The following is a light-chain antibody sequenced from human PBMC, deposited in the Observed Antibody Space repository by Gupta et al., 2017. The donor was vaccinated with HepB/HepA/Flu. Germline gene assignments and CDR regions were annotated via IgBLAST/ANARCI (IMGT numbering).Light chain of an antibody. CDR3: QQYNNYSPMWT. V-gene: IGKV1-5*03. CDR1: QSIDNW. J-gene: IGKJ1*01. Sequence: DIQMTQSPSTLSASVGDRVTITCRASQSIDNWLAWYQQKPGKAPKPLIYKASRLESGVSSRFIGSGSGTEFTLTISSLQPDDSATYYCQQYNNYSPMWTFDQVTKVGIK. CDR2: KAS.